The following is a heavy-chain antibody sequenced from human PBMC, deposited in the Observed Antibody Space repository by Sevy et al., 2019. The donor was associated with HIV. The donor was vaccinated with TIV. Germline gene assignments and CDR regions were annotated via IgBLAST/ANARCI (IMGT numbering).Heavy chain of an antibody. V-gene: IGHV3-74*01. Sequence: GGSLRLSCAASGFTFSNYWMHWVRQVPGKGPIWVSNIRGDGTTTVYADSVKGRFTISRDNAKNTLYLQMNNLRAEDTATYYCARYAYDSNFDYWGQGTLVTVSS. J-gene: IGHJ4*02. CDR2: IRGDGTTT. D-gene: IGHD3-16*01. CDR3: ARYAYDSNFDY. CDR1: GFTFSNYW.